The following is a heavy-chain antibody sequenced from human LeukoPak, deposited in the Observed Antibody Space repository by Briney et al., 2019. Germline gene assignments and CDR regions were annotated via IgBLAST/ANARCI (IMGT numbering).Heavy chain of an antibody. J-gene: IGHJ4*02. V-gene: IGHV1-2*02. CDR2: INPNSGGT. Sequence: ASVKVSCKASGYTFTGYYMHWVRQAPGQGLEWMGWINPNSGGTNYAQKFQGRVTMTRDTSISTAYMELSRLRSDDTAVYYCARDEGSGSYSLYYFDYWGQGTLVTVSS. D-gene: IGHD3-10*01. CDR3: ARDEGSGSYSLYYFDY. CDR1: GYTFTGYY.